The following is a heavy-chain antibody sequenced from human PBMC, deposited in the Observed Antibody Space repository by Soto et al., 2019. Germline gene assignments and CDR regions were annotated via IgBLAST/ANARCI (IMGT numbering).Heavy chain of an antibody. V-gene: IGHV4-34*01. CDR1: GGSFSGYY. CDR2: INHSGST. D-gene: IGHD2-2*01. J-gene: IGHJ6*03. Sequence: PSETLSLTCAVYGGSFSGYYWSWIRQPPGKGLEWIGEINHSGSTNYNPSLKSRVTISVDTSKNQFSLKLSSVTAADTAVYYCARIKGTSWTNYYYYYYMDVWGKGTTVTVS. CDR3: ARIKGTSWTNYYYYYYMDV.